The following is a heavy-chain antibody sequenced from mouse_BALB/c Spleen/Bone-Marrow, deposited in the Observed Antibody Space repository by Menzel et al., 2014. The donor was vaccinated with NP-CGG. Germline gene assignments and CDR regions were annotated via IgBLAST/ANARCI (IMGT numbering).Heavy chain of an antibody. CDR2: INSNGGST. Sequence: EVHLVESGGGLVQPGGSLKLSCAASGFTFSSYGMSWVRQTPDKRLELVATINSNGGSTYYPDSVKGRFTISRDNAKNNLYLQMSSLKSEDTAMYYCAREMAMDYWGQGTSVTVSS. J-gene: IGHJ4*01. CDR3: AREMAMDY. CDR1: GFTFSSYG. V-gene: IGHV5-6-3*01.